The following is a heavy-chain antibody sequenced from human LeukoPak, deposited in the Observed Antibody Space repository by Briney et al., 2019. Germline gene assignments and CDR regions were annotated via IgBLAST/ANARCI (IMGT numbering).Heavy chain of an antibody. V-gene: IGHV3-23*01. CDR3: AKDVNIYGLGYFDY. CDR1: RFTFSSYA. D-gene: IGHD4-17*01. J-gene: IGHJ4*02. CDR2: ISGSGGST. Sequence: GGSLRLSCAASRFTFSSYAMSWVRQAPGKGLEWVSAISGSGGSTYYADSVKGRFTISRDNSKNTLYLQMNSLRAEDTAVYYCAKDVNIYGLGYFDYWGQGTLVTVSS.